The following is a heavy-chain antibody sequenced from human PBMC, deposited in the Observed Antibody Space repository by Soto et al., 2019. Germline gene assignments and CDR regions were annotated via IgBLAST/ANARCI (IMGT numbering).Heavy chain of an antibody. V-gene: IGHV1-18*04. Sequence: GASVKVSCKASGYTFTSYGISWVRQAPGQGLEWMGWISAYNGNTNYAQKLQGRVTMTTDTSTSTAYMELRSLRSDDTAVYYCARDNTFGGVIVMGWFDPWGQGTLVTVSS. J-gene: IGHJ5*02. CDR1: GYTFTSYG. CDR2: ISAYNGNT. CDR3: ARDNTFGGVIVMGWFDP. D-gene: IGHD3-16*02.